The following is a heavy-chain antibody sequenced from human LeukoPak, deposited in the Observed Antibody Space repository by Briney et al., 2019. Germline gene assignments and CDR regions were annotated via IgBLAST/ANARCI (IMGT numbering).Heavy chain of an antibody. J-gene: IGHJ6*03. D-gene: IGHD2-15*01. CDR2: IYSGGST. CDR1: GFTVSSNY. V-gene: IGHV3-53*05. CDR3: AKDPRDMLLDYYIDV. Sequence: PGGSLRLSCAASGFTVSSNYMSWVRQAPGKGLEWVSVIYSGGSTYYADSVKGRFTISRDNSKNTLYLQMNSLRAEDTAVYYCAKDPRDMLLDYYIDVWGKGTTVTVSS.